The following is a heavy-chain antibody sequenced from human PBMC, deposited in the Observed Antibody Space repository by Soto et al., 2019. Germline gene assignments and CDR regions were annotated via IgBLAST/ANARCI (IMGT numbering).Heavy chain of an antibody. CDR1: GLPVAGSY. CDR2: IYNDGTT. CDR3: VRPLPSGQTHARDV. D-gene: IGHD3-10*01. J-gene: IGHJ6*02. Sequence: GGSLRLSCVASGLPVAGSYMAWVRQAPGKGLEWASVIYNDGTTYYSQSVEGRFAISRDTSKNTLYLQMDRLRDEDTAVYYCVRPLPSGQTHARDVWGQGTTVTVSS. V-gene: IGHV3-53*01.